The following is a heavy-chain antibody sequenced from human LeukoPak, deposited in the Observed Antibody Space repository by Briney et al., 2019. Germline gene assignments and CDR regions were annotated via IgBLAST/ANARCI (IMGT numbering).Heavy chain of an antibody. D-gene: IGHD7-27*01. J-gene: IGHJ4*02. Sequence: KPLETLSLTCTVSGGSISTYYWSWLRQPPGKGLEWIGYVSYSGSTNYNPSLKTLKSRVTISVDTSKNQFSLKVSSVTAADTAVYYCARLQGRGDNYLDFWGQGALVTVSS. CDR2: VSYSGST. CDR1: GGSISTYY. CDR3: ARLQGRGDNYLDF. V-gene: IGHV4-59*08.